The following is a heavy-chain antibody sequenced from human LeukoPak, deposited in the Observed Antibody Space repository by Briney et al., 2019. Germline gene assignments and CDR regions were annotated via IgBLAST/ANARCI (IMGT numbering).Heavy chain of an antibody. D-gene: IGHD3-3*01. CDR2: IIPIFGTA. CDR3: ARGPYYDFWSGQSTDYGMDV. Sequence: ASVKVSCKAFGGTFSSYAISWVRQAPGQGLEWMGGIIPIFGTANYAQKFQGRVTITADESTSTAYMELSSLRSEDTAVYYCARGPYYDFWSGQSTDYGMDVWGQGTTVTVSS. J-gene: IGHJ6*02. V-gene: IGHV1-69*13. CDR1: GGTFSSYA.